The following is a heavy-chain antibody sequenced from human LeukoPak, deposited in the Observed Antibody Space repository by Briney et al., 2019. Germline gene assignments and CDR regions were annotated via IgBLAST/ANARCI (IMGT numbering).Heavy chain of an antibody. CDR2: ISSSSSYI. J-gene: IGHJ6*02. V-gene: IGHV3-21*01. CDR3: ARDTHSSGWYFLSYYGMDV. D-gene: IGHD6-19*01. CDR1: GFTFSSYS. Sequence: PGGSLRLSCAASGFTFSSYSMNWVRQAPGKGLEWVSSISSSSSYIYYADSVKGRFTISRDNAKNSLYLQMNSLRAEDTAVYYCARDTHSSGWYFLSYYGMDVWGQGTTATVSS.